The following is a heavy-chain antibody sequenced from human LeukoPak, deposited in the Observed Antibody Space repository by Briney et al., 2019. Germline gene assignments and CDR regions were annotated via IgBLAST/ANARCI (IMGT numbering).Heavy chain of an antibody. CDR1: GGTFSSYA. Sequence: SVKVSCKASGGTFSSYAISWVRRAPGQGLEWMGRIIPIFGTANYAQKFQGRVTITTDESTSTAYMELSSLRSEDTAVYYCARNLKEYDYYYYYMDVWGKETTVTVSS. D-gene: IGHD2/OR15-2a*01. J-gene: IGHJ6*03. V-gene: IGHV1-69*05. CDR3: ARNLKEYDYYYYYMDV. CDR2: IIPIFGTA.